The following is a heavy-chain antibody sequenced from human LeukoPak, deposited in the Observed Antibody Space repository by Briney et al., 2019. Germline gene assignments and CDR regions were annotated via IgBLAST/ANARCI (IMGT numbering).Heavy chain of an antibody. J-gene: IGHJ4*02. D-gene: IGHD3-10*01. V-gene: IGHV3-23*01. CDR1: GFTFSTYG. CDR3: AKEGSV. CDR2: ISGSGGSR. Sequence: GGTLRLSCAASGFTFSTYGMSWVRQAPGKGLEWVSGISGSGGSRFYTDSVKGRFTISRDNSKNTLYLQMNSLRAEDTAVYYCAKEGSVWGQGTLVTVSS.